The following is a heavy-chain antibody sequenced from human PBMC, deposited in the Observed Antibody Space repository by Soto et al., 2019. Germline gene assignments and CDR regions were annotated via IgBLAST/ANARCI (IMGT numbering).Heavy chain of an antibody. Sequence: GASVKVSCKXSGYTFTSYGISWVRQAPGQGLEWMGWISAYNGNTNYAQKLQGRVTMTTDTSTSTAYMELRSLRSDDTAVYYCARVEIAPYGVLYGMDVWGQGTTVTVSS. D-gene: IGHD6-13*01. V-gene: IGHV1-18*04. CDR2: ISAYNGNT. CDR3: ARVEIAPYGVLYGMDV. CDR1: GYTFTSYG. J-gene: IGHJ6*02.